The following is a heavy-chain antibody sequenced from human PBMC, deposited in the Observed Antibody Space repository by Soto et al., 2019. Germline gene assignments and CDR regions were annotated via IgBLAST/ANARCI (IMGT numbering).Heavy chain of an antibody. CDR2: IIPIFGTA. CDR3: ARHPVSGSYAYYYGMDV. J-gene: IGHJ6*02. V-gene: IGHV1-69*13. D-gene: IGHD1-26*01. Sequence: ASVKVSCTASGGTFSSYAISWVRQAPGQGLEWMGGIIPIFGTADYAQKFQGRVTITADESTSTAYMELSSLRSEDTAVYYCARHPVSGSYAYYYGMDVWGQGTTVTVSS. CDR1: GGTFSSYA.